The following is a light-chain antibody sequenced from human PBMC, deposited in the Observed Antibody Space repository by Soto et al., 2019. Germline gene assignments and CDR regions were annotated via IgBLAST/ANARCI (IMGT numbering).Light chain of an antibody. CDR1: QSVSTF. V-gene: IGKV3-11*01. Sequence: EVVLTQSPATLSLSPGERVTLSCRASQSVSTFVAWYQHKPGQAPRPLIYDTFKRATGVPDRFSGGGSETDFTLTISCLEPNDFAVYYCQQRARWPMPFGQGTRLE. CDR3: QQRARWPMP. CDR2: DTF. J-gene: IGKJ5*01.